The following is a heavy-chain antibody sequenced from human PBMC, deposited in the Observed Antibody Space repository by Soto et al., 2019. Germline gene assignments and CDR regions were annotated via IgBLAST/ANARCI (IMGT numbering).Heavy chain of an antibody. CDR3: ARYLGSSWYSEYFQH. CDR2: INWNGGST. J-gene: IGHJ1*01. D-gene: IGHD6-13*01. V-gene: IGHV3-20*04. CDR1: GFTFDDYG. Sequence: GGSLRLSCAASGFTFDDYGMSWVRQAPGKGLEWVSGINWNGGSTGYADSVKGRFTISRDNAKNSLYLQMNSLRAEDTALYYCARYLGSSWYSEYFQHWGQGTLVNVSS.